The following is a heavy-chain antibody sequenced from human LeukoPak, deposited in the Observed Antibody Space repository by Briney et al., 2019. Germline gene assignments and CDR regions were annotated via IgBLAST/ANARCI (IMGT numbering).Heavy chain of an antibody. V-gene: IGHV3-30*03. Sequence: PGGSLRLSCAASGFTFSSYGMHWVRQAPGKGLEWVAVISYDGSNKYYADSVKGRFTISRDNAKNSLYLQMNSLRAEDTAVYYCARDHPSSRSSFDYWGQGTLVTVSS. J-gene: IGHJ4*02. D-gene: IGHD6-13*01. CDR1: GFTFSSYG. CDR2: ISYDGSNK. CDR3: ARDHPSSRSSFDY.